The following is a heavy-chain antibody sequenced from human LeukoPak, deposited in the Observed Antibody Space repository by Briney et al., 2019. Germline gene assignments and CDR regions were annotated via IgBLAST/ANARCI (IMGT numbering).Heavy chain of an antibody. CDR3: ARPTSSSWYYFDY. CDR2: ISSSGST. D-gene: IGHD6-13*01. CDR1: GDSITYFY. Sequence: SETLSLTCSVSGDSITYFYWSWIRQAAGKGLEWIGRISSSGSTDYNASLKSRVTISVDTSKNQFSLKLSSVTAAATAVYYCARPTSSSWYYFDYWGQGTLVTVSS. J-gene: IGHJ4*02. V-gene: IGHV4-4*07.